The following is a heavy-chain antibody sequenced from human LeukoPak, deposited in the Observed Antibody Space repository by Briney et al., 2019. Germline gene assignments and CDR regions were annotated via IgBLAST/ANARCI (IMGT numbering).Heavy chain of an antibody. D-gene: IGHD3-22*01. CDR2: INPSGGST. Sequence: PGGSLRLSCAASGYTFTSYYMHWVRQAPGQGLEWMGIINPSGGSTSYAQKFQGRVTMTRDTSTSTVYMELSSLRSEDTAVYYCARDPGEVYDSSGRHAEYFQHWGQGTLVTVSS. CDR1: GYTFTSYY. J-gene: IGHJ1*01. V-gene: IGHV1-46*01. CDR3: ARDPGEVYDSSGRHAEYFQH.